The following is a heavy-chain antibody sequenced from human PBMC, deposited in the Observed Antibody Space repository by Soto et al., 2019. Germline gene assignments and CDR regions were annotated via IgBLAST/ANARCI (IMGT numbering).Heavy chain of an antibody. J-gene: IGHJ6*02. Sequence: QVQLQESGPGLVKPSGTLSLTCAVSGGSISSIKWWRWVRQPPGKGLEWIGEIYHSGSAKYNPSLKSRVTRSVDKSKNQFSQKLSSVTAADPAVYYCARGFHGSGVYGLDVWGQGTTVTVSS. V-gene: IGHV4-4*02. D-gene: IGHD3-10*01. CDR1: GGSISSIKW. CDR3: ARGFHGSGVYGLDV. CDR2: IYHSGSA.